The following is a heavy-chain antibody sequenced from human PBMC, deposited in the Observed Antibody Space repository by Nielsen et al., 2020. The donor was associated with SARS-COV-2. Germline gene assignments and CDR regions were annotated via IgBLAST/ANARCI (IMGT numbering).Heavy chain of an antibody. CDR2: INPNSGGT. CDR1: GYTFTGYY. D-gene: IGHD1-14*01. V-gene: IGHV1-2*04. Sequence: ASVKVSCKASGYTFTGYYMHWVRQAPGQGLEWMGWINPNSGGTNYAQKFRGWVTMTRDTSISTAYMELSRLRSDDTAVYYCAREWGYGTHYYYGMDVWGQGTTVTVSS. J-gene: IGHJ6*02. CDR3: AREWGYGTHYYYGMDV.